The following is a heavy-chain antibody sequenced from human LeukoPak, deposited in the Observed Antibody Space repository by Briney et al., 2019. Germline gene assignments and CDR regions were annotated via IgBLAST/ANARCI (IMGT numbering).Heavy chain of an antibody. V-gene: IGHV3-66*01. J-gene: IGHJ4*02. D-gene: IGHD1-26*01. Sequence: GGSLRLSCAASGFTVSSNYMSWVRQAPGKGLEWVSVIYSGGSTYYADSVKGRFTISRDNSKNTLYLQMNSLRAEDTAVYYCAKEKVGATVCDYWGQGTLVTVSS. CDR1: GFTVSSNY. CDR3: AKEKVGATVCDY. CDR2: IYSGGST.